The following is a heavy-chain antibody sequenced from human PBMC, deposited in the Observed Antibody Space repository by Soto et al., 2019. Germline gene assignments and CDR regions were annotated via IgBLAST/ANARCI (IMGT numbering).Heavy chain of an antibody. CDR1: GYVFTDYY. J-gene: IGHJ4*02. CDR3: ARPSGYYPYYFDD. CDR2: INPNSGGT. D-gene: IGHD3-22*01. V-gene: IGHV1-2*04. Sequence: SVKVSCKTSGYVFTDYYIHWVRQAPGQGLEWMGWINPNSGGTNYAQKFQDWVTMTRDTSINTAYMEVNRPRSDDTAVYYCARPSGYYPYYFDDWGQGTQVTVSS.